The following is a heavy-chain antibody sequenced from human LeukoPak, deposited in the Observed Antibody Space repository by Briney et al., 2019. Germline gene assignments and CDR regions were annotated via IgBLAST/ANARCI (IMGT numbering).Heavy chain of an antibody. CDR2: IYHSGST. CDR1: GGSISSSHW. CDR3: AAKTRRVAGPYWYFDL. V-gene: IGHV4-4*02. D-gene: IGHD6-19*01. Sequence: PSETLSLTCAVSGGSISSSHWWSWVRQPPGKGLEWIGEIYHSGSTNYNPSLRSRVTISVDKSNNQFSLKLSSVTAADTAVYYCAAKTRRVAGPYWYFDLWGRGTLVTVSS. J-gene: IGHJ2*01.